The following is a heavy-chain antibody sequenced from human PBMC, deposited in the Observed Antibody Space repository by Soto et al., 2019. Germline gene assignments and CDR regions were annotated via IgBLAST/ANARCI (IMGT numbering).Heavy chain of an antibody. V-gene: IGHV1-3*01. Sequence: GASVKVSCKASGYTFTSYAMHWVRQAPGQRLEWMGWINASNGNTSYAQKFQGRVTITRDTSASTVYMELSSLRSEDTAVYYCARDVHGLRFLEWLPSPSPYYFDYWGQGTLVTVSS. CDR1: GYTFTSYA. J-gene: IGHJ4*02. CDR3: ARDVHGLRFLEWLPSPSPYYFDY. CDR2: INASNGNT. D-gene: IGHD3-3*01.